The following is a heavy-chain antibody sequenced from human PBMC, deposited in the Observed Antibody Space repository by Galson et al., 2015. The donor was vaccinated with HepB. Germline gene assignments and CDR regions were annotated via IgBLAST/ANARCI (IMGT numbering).Heavy chain of an antibody. CDR3: ARNPSELVAVAGPDY. CDR2: ISSSSSTI. V-gene: IGHV3-48*04. CDR1: GFTFSSYS. Sequence: SLRLSCAASGFTFSSYSMNWVRQAPGKGLEWVSYISSSSSTIYYADSVKGRFTISRDNAKNSLYLQMNSLRAEDTAVYYCARNPSELVAVAGPDYWGQGTLVTVSS. D-gene: IGHD6-19*01. J-gene: IGHJ4*02.